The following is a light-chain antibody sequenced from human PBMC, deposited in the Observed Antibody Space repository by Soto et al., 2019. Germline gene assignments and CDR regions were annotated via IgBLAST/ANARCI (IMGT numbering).Light chain of an antibody. Sequence: EIVLTQSPGTLSLSPGERATLSCRASQSVTSNHLAWYQQKPGQAPRLLVSGASSRATGIPDRFSGSGSGTDFTLTISRLEPEDFAVYYCQQYGTSLFTFGPGTKVDIK. CDR3: QQYGTSLFT. V-gene: IGKV3-20*01. CDR1: QSVTSNH. J-gene: IGKJ3*01. CDR2: GAS.